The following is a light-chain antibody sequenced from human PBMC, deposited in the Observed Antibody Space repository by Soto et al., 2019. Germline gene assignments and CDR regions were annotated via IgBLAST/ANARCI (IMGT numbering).Light chain of an antibody. CDR1: QAMSTY. J-gene: IGKJ4*01. V-gene: IGKV1-9*01. CDR3: QQLNGYQLA. Sequence: DIQLTQSPSFLSAFVGDTVTITCRASQAMSTYLAWYQQKPGKVPKLLIRSASTLQIGGPPRFSGGESGTEFTLTISTLQPDDCGIYYCQQLNGYQLAFGGGTNVEIK. CDR2: SAS.